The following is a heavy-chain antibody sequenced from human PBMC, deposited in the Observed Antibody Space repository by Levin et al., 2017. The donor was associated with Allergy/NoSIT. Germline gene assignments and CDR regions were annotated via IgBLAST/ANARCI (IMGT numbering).Heavy chain of an antibody. D-gene: IGHD4-17*01. CDR2: INPNSGGT. J-gene: IGHJ3*02. V-gene: IGHV1-2*02. CDR1: GYIFTGYY. Sequence: ASVKVSCKASGYIFTGYYIHWVRQAPGQGLEWMGWINPNSGGTNYAQKFQGRVTMTRDTSISTAYMELSRLRSDDTAVYYCARVLDYGDYEDAFDIWGQGTMVTVSS. CDR3: ARVLDYGDYEDAFDI.